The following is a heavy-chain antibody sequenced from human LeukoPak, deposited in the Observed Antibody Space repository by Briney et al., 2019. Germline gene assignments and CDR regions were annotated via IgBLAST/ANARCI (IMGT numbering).Heavy chain of an antibody. D-gene: IGHD4-17*01. CDR2: INPNSGGT. J-gene: IGHJ4*02. CDR3: RTDRYGDYGDYIDY. Sequence: ASVKVSFTASGYTFTVYYMHWVRQAPGQGLEWMGWINPNSGGTNYAQKFQGRVTMTRDTSISTAYMELSRLRSDDTAVYYCRTDRYGDYGDYIDYWGQGTLDTVSS. V-gene: IGHV1-2*02. CDR1: GYTFTVYY.